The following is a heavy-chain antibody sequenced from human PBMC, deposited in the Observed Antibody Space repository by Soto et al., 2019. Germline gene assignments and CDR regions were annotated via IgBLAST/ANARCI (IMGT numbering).Heavy chain of an antibody. CDR3: AKVGGDYQTXFDF. J-gene: IGHJ4*02. CDR2: ISYDGSNK. Sequence: GGSLRLSCAASGFTFSSYGMHWVRQAPGKGLEWVAVISYDGSNKYYADSVKGRFTISRDKSKNTLYLQMNSLRAEDTAVYYCAKVGGDYQTXFDFWGQGTLVTVSS. D-gene: IGHD4-17*01. V-gene: IGHV3-30*18. CDR1: GFTFSSYG.